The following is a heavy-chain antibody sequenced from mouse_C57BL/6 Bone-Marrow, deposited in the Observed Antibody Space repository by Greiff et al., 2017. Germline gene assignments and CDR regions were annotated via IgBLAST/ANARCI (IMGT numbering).Heavy chain of an antibody. CDR1: GFTFSSYA. D-gene: IGHD1-1*01. Sequence: EVQLVESGEGLVKPGGSLKLSCAASGFTFSSYAMSWVRQTPEKRLEWVAYISSGGDYIYYADTVKGRFTISRDNARNTLYLQMSSLKSEDTAMYYCTRDNYGSIFYWYFDVWGTGTTVTVS. CDR3: TRDNYGSIFYWYFDV. J-gene: IGHJ1*03. V-gene: IGHV5-9-1*02. CDR2: ISSGGDYI.